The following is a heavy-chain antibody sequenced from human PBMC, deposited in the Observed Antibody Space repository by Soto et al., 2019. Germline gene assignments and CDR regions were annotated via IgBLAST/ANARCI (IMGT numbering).Heavy chain of an antibody. D-gene: IGHD6-19*01. CDR2: ISHEGNSK. CDR3: AKTITLSPSDDSRGRGALIDH. Sequence: ESGGGVVQPGGSLRLSCAASGFTFSVFGMHWDRQAPGKGPEWVAVISHEGNSKHYADSVKGRFTISRDNAKNTLSLLMDSLRPEDTALYYCAKTITLSPSDDSRGRGALIDHWGQGTLVTVSS. CDR1: GFTFSVFG. J-gene: IGHJ4*02. V-gene: IGHV3-30*18.